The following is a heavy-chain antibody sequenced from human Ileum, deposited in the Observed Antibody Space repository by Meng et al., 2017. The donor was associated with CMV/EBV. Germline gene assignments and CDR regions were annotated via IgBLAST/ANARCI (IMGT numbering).Heavy chain of an antibody. Sequence: QVQLPQSGPGLVKPSPTHSLTLAISGVSVYSDMAAWSWIRQSPSRGLEWLGRTYYRSKWYDDYAVSVKSRVTIPPDTSKNQFSLHLNSVSPEDTAIYFCAREMGAHDYWGQGTLVTVSS. CDR1: GVSVYSDMAA. CDR2: TYYRSKWYD. D-gene: IGHD4/OR15-4a*01. V-gene: IGHV6-1*01. J-gene: IGHJ4*02. CDR3: AREMGAHDY.